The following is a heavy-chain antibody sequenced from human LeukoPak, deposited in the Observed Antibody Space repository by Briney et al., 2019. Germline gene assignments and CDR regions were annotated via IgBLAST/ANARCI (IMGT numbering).Heavy chain of an antibody. D-gene: IGHD2-2*02. CDR2: NYHSGNT. Sequence: SETLSLTCNVSGGSISRSFFYWGWIRQPPGKGLEWIGSNYHSGNTYYNPSLKSRITISVDTAKDQFSLNLSSVTAADTAVYFCARLYTNSATCDYWGQGTLVTVSS. J-gene: IGHJ4*02. CDR3: ARLYTNSATCDY. V-gene: IGHV4-39*01. CDR1: GGSISRSFFY.